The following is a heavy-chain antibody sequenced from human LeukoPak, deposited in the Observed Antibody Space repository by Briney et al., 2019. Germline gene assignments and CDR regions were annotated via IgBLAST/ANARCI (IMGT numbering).Heavy chain of an antibody. Sequence: GGSLRLSCAASGFTLSSYAMSWVRQAPGKGLEWVSAISDTGNTYHADSVKGRFTISRDSSKNTLFLQMNRLRPEDAAVYYCAKDWYYGDYEPRGGAFDIWGQGTMVTVSS. CDR3: AKDWYYGDYEPRGGAFDI. D-gene: IGHD4-17*01. V-gene: IGHV3-23*01. CDR2: ISDTGNT. CDR1: GFTLSSYA. J-gene: IGHJ3*02.